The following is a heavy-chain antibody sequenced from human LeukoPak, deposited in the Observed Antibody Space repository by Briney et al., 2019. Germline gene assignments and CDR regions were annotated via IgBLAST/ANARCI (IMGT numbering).Heavy chain of an antibody. CDR3: AIRRRYDILTGYYKDY. Sequence: GGSLRLSCAASGFTFSSYGMHWVRQAPGKGLEWVAFIRYDGSNKYYADSVKGRFTISRDNSKNTLYLQMNSLRAEDTAVYYCAIRRRYDILTGYYKDYWGQGTLVTVS. CDR2: IRYDGSNK. D-gene: IGHD3-9*01. V-gene: IGHV3-30*02. CDR1: GFTFSSYG. J-gene: IGHJ4*02.